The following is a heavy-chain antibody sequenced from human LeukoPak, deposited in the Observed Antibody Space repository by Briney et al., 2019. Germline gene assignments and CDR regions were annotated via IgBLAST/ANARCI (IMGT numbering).Heavy chain of an antibody. CDR2: IYYSGST. J-gene: IGHJ4*02. CDR3: ARAGSKTSPPPY. V-gene: IGHV4-59*01. Sequence: SETLSLTCTVSGGSISSYYWSWIRQPPGKGLEWIGYIYYSGSTNYNPSLKSRVTISVDASRNQFSLKLSSVTAADTAVYYCARAGSKTSPPPYWGQGTLVTVSS. CDR1: GGSISSYY. D-gene: IGHD1-14*01.